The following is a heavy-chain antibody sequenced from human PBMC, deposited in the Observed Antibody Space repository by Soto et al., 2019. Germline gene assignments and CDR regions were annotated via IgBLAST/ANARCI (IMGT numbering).Heavy chain of an antibody. J-gene: IGHJ6*02. CDR2: IKSKTDDGTT. Sequence: EVQLVESGGGLVKPGGSLRLSCTVSGFTFSNAWMTWVRQAPGKGLEWVGRIKSKTDDGTTDYAAPVKGRFTISRDDSRNTLYLQMNSLKTEDTAVYYCTTDSSSWAYYYYYGMDVWGRGTTVTVSS. CDR3: TTDSSSWAYYYYYGMDV. V-gene: IGHV3-15*01. CDR1: GFTFSNAW. D-gene: IGHD2-2*01.